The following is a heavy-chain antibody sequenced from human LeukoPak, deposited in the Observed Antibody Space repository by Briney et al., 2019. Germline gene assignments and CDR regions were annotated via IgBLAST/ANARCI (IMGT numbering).Heavy chain of an antibody. J-gene: IGHJ4*02. D-gene: IGHD1-26*01. Sequence: SETLSLTCAISGYSISSGYYWGWIRQPPGKGLEWIGSIYHSGSTYYNPSLKSRVTISVDTSKNQFSLKLSSVTAADTALYYCAREPQVNTVGATIRNFDSWGQETLVTVSS. CDR3: AREPQVNTVGATIRNFDS. V-gene: IGHV4-38-2*02. CDR1: GYSISSGYY. CDR2: IYHSGST.